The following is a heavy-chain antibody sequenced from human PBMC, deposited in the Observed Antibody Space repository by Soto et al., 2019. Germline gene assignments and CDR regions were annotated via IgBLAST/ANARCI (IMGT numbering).Heavy chain of an antibody. CDR3: AKNLYYYDSSGYSTTYYYYGMDV. V-gene: IGHV3-30*18. CDR1: GFTFSSYG. J-gene: IGHJ6*02. Sequence: GGSLRLSCAASGFTFSSYGMHWVRQAPGKGLEWVAVISYDGSNKYYADSVKGRFTISRDNSKNTLYLQMNSPRAEDTAVYYCAKNLYYYDSSGYSTTYYYYGMDVWGQGTTVTVSS. CDR2: ISYDGSNK. D-gene: IGHD3-22*01.